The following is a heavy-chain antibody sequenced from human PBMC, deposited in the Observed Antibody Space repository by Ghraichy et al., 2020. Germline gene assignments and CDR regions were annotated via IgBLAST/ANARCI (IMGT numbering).Heavy chain of an antibody. J-gene: IGHJ4*02. CDR3: ARCEDY. CDR2: ISEDGSGK. CDR1: GHVLSTSW. V-gene: IGHV3-7*03. Sequence: GGSLRLSCTASGHVLSTSWMSWVRHAPGKEMEWVASISEDGSGKQYMDSVKGRFTISRDNAKNSLFLQMNSLRVEDTAVYYCARCEDYWGQGTLVTVS.